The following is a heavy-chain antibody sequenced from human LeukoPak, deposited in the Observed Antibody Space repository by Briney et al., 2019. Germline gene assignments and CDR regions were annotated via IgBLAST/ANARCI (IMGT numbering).Heavy chain of an antibody. J-gene: IGHJ4*02. CDR2: IWYDGSNK. D-gene: IGHD3-22*01. CDR1: GFTFSSYA. CDR3: ARGLFNYDNSGLNY. Sequence: GGSLRLSCAASGFTFSSYAMYWVRQAPGKGLEWVTNIWYDGSNKYYADSVKGRFTISRDNSKNTLYLQMNSLRAEDTAVYYCARGLFNYDNSGLNYWGQGTRVTASS. V-gene: IGHV3-33*01.